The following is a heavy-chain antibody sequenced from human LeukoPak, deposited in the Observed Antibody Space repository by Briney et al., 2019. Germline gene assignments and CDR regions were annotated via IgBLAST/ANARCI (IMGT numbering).Heavy chain of an antibody. D-gene: IGHD2-15*01. CDR3: ARQLPYCSGGSCYVSCFDY. CDR1: GGSISSSSYY. V-gene: IGHV4-39*01. J-gene: IGHJ4*02. Sequence: ETLSLTCTVSGGSISSSSYYWGWIRQPPGKGLEWIGGIYYSGSTYYNPSLKSQVAISVDTSKNQFSLKLSSVTAADTAVYYCARQLPYCSGGSCYVSCFDYWGQGTLVTVSS. CDR2: IYYSGST.